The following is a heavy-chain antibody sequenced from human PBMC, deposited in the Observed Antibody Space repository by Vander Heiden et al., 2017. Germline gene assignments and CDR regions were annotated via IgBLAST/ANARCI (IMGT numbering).Heavy chain of an antibody. V-gene: IGHV1-2*02. D-gene: IGHD3-16*01. CDR3: ARDARRLWDQARLGWFDP. Sequence: QVQLVQSGAEVKKPGASVKVSCKASGYTFTGYYMHWVRQAPGQGRGWMGWINPNSGGTNYAQKFQGRVTMTRDTSISTAYMELSRLRSDDTAVYYCARDARRLWDQARLGWFDPWGQGTLVTVSS. CDR1: GYTFTGYY. J-gene: IGHJ5*02. CDR2: INPNSGGT.